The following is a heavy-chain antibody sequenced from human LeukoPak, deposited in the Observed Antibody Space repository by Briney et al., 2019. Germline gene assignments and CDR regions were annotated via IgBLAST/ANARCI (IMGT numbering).Heavy chain of an antibody. CDR3: ARVYTSYYYGSGNQGFDY. V-gene: IGHV1-8*02. CDR2: MNPNSGNT. Sequence: GASVKVSCKASGYTFTGYYMHWVRQATGQGLEWMGWMNPNSGNTGYAQKFQGRVTMTRNTSISTAYMELSSLRSEDTAVYYCARVYTSYYYGSGNQGFDYWGQGTLVTVSS. CDR1: GYTFTGYY. D-gene: IGHD3-10*01. J-gene: IGHJ4*02.